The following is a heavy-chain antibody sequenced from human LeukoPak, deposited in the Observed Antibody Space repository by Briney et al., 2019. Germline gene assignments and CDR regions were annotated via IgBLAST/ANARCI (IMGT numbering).Heavy chain of an antibody. Sequence: GGSLRLSCAASGVTFTTYGRHWVRQVPGKGLEWVAYIAFDGSNKYYTDSVKGRFTISRDNSKSTLYLQMNSLITEDTAVYYCARESGIAAALDLWGQGTLVTVSS. V-gene: IGHV3-30*12. CDR3: ARESGIAAALDL. J-gene: IGHJ5*02. CDR1: GVTFTTYG. CDR2: IAFDGSNK. D-gene: IGHD6-13*01.